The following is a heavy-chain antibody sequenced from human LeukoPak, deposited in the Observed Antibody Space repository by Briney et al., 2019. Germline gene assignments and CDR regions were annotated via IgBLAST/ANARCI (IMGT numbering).Heavy chain of an antibody. Sequence: SETLSLTCAVYGGSFSGYYWSWIRQPPGKGLEWIGEINHSGSTNYNPSLKSRVTISVDTSKNQFSLKLSSVTAADTAVYYCARRGDYWGQGTLVTVSS. CDR2: INHSGST. CDR1: GGSFSGYY. V-gene: IGHV4-34*01. CDR3: ARRGDY. J-gene: IGHJ4*02. D-gene: IGHD1-26*01.